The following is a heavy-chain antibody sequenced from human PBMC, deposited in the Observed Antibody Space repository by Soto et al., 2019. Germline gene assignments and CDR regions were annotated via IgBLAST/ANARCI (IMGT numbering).Heavy chain of an antibody. J-gene: IGHJ6*03. CDR2: ISWNSGSI. CDR1: GFTFDDYA. CDR3: AKDIVMSRQQLYYYYMDV. D-gene: IGHD6-13*01. V-gene: IGHV3-9*01. Sequence: GGSLRLSCAASGFTFDDYAMHWVRQAPGKGLEWVSGISWNSGSIGYADSVKGRFTISRDNAKKSLYLQMNSLRAEDTALYYCAKDIVMSRQQLYYYYMDVWGKGTTVTVSS.